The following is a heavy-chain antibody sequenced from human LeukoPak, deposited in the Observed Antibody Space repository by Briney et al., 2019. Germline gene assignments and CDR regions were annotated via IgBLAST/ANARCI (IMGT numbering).Heavy chain of an antibody. D-gene: IGHD3-22*01. J-gene: IGHJ3*02. Sequence: PSQTLSLTCTVSGGSISSGGYYWGWIRPHPGKGLEWIGYIYYSGSTYYIPSLKSRVTISVDTSKNQCSPKLSSVTAADTAVYYCARVGPQRYYYDSRGYLVDAFDIWGQGTMVTVSS. V-gene: IGHV4-31*03. CDR1: GGSISSGGYY. CDR2: IYYSGST. CDR3: ARVGPQRYYYDSRGYLVDAFDI.